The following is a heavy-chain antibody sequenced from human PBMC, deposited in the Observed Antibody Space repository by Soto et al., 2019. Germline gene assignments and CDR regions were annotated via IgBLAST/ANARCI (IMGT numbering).Heavy chain of an antibody. CDR1: VSAPTENY. Sequence: NVSCKSSVSAPTENYINRLGTAPGQGLACMGWSNPNGGSNYAQKFQGGVTMTSDTSITTANMEVSRLIYDDRAGYYCTRILTTLTTLLDYWGQGTLVTVSS. V-gene: IGHV1-2*02. CDR3: TRILTTLTTLLDY. J-gene: IGHJ4*02. D-gene: IGHD4-17*01. CDR2: SNPNGGS.